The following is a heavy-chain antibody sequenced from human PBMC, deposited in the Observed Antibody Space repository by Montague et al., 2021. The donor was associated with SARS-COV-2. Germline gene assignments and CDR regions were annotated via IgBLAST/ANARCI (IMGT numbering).Heavy chain of an antibody. V-gene: IGHV3-7*01. CDR2: IKQDGSEK. J-gene: IGHJ5*02. CDR1: GFTFSSYW. Sequence: SLRLSCAASGFTFSSYWMSWVRQAPGKGLEWVANIKQDGSEKYYVDSVKGRFTISRDNAKNSLYLQMNSLRAEDTAVYYCARVSGSYDYVWGSYIVRFDPWGQGTLVTVSS. CDR3: ARVSGSYDYVWGSYIVRFDP. D-gene: IGHD3-16*01.